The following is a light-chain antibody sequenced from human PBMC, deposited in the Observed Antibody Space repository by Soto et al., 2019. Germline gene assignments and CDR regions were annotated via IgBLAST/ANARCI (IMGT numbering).Light chain of an antibody. J-gene: IGLJ3*02. CDR2: EAT. CDR3: FSYAGSRTWV. Sequence: QSALTQPASVSGSPGQSITISCTGTSSDVGGDNYVSWYQQHPGRAPKLMIYEATKRPSGISNRFSGSKSGYMASLTISGLQAEDGADYYCFSYAGSRTWVFGGGTKLTVL. CDR1: SSDVGGDNY. V-gene: IGLV2-23*01.